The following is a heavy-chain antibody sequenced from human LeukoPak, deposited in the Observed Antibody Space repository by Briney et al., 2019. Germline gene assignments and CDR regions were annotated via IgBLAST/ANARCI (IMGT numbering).Heavy chain of an antibody. J-gene: IGHJ5*02. CDR3: ARIGYSSTPGVDP. D-gene: IGHD6-13*01. CDR1: GGSISSYY. V-gene: IGHV4-59*08. Sequence: SESLSLTCTVSGGSISSYYWSWIRQPPGKGLEWIGYIYYSGSTNYNPSLKSRVTISVDTSKNQFSLKLSSVTAADTAVYYCARIGYSSTPGVDPRGQGTLVTVSS. CDR2: IYYSGST.